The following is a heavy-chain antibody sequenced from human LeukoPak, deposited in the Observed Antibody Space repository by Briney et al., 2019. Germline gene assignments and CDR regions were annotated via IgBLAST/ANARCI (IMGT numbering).Heavy chain of an antibody. D-gene: IGHD3-10*01. Sequence: SETLSLTCTVSGGSISSYYWSWIRQPPGKGLEWIGYIYYSGSTNYNPSLKSRVIISVDTSKNQFSLKLSSVTAADTAVYYCARVYGSGSYYSSSHYYYMDVWGKGTTVTISS. J-gene: IGHJ6*03. V-gene: IGHV4-59*01. CDR3: ARVYGSGSYYSSSHYYYMDV. CDR2: IYYSGST. CDR1: GGSISSYY.